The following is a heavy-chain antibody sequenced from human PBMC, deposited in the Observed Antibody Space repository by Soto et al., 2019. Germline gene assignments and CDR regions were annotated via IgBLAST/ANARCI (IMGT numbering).Heavy chain of an antibody. CDR2: IDPGDTYA. Sequence: PGESLKISFTGFGYTFTTFLISWVRQMPVKGLEWMGRIDPGDTYATYSPAFQGHVTITSDKAARTAYLQWSSLKASDTAMYYCARIYCTTTTCDRWFDPWGQGTLVTVSS. CDR1: GYTFTTFL. V-gene: IGHV5-10-1*01. CDR3: ARIYCTTTTCDRWFDP. D-gene: IGHD2-2*01. J-gene: IGHJ5*02.